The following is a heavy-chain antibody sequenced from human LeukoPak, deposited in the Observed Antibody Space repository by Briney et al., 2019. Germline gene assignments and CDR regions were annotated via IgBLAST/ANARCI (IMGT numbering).Heavy chain of an antibody. Sequence: GGSLRLSCPASGFTFSDYYMSWIRQAPGKGLEWVSYISSSGSTIYYADSVKGRFTISRDNAKSSLYLQMNSLRAEDTAVYYCARAKFGSSIYFDYWGQGTLVTVSS. CDR3: ARAKFGSSIYFDY. CDR1: GFTFSDYY. D-gene: IGHD6-6*01. V-gene: IGHV3-11*04. CDR2: ISSSGSTI. J-gene: IGHJ4*02.